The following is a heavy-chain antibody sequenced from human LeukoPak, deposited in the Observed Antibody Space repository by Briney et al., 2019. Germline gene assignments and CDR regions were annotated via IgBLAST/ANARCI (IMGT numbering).Heavy chain of an antibody. CDR2: IYYSGST. J-gene: IGHJ6*04. CDR3: ARNFPGRTEDV. CDR1: GGSISSSSYY. V-gene: IGHV4-39*06. Sequence: SETLSLTCTVSGGSISSSSYYWGWIRQPPGKGLEWIGTIYYSGSTNYNPSLKSRATISLDTSKNQFALKLTSVTAADTAVYYCARNFPGRTEDVWGKGTTVTVSS.